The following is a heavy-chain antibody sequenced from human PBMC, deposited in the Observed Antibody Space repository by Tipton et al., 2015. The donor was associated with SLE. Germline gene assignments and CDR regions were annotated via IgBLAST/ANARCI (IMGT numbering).Heavy chain of an antibody. CDR3: ARLGSTTYLTLDGFYFDY. V-gene: IGHV4-38-2*02. D-gene: IGHD2/OR15-2a*01. J-gene: IGHJ4*02. CDR1: GYSITRAYY. CDR2: IHHSGST. Sequence: GLVKPSETLSLTCTVSGYSITRAYYWSWIRQPPGKGLEWIGYIHHSGSTSYSPSLRSRVTISVDTSKNRLSLKVNSVTAADTAVYFCARLGSTTYLTLDGFYFDYWGQGTRVTVSS.